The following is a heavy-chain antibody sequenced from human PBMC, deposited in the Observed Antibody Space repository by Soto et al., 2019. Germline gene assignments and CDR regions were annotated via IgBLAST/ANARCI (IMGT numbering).Heavy chain of an antibody. D-gene: IGHD2-2*02. J-gene: IGHJ6*02. CDR1: GFTFGSYA. CDR2: ISYDGSNK. V-gene: IGHV3-30-3*01. CDR3: ARDPADCSSTSCYRMGLGKYYYYGMDV. Sequence: SLRLYCAASGFTFGSYAMHWVRQAPGKGLEWVAVISYDGSNKYYADSVKGRFTISRDNSKNTLYLQMNSLRAEDTAVYYCARDPADCSSTSCYRMGLGKYYYYGMDVWGQGTTVTVSS.